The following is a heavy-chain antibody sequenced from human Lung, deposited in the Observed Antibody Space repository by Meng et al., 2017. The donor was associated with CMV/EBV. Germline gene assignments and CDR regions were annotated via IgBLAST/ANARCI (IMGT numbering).Heavy chain of an antibody. V-gene: IGHV1-8*01. CDR3: ARDLEYCGRSSCYEDCFDP. CDR2: MNPNSGNT. J-gene: IGHJ5*02. Sequence: ASVXVSXKASGYTFTSYDINGVRQATGQGLEWMGWMNPNSGNTGYAQKFQGRLTMTRNTSISTAYMELSSLRSDDTAVYYCARDLEYCGRSSCYEDCFDPWXQGTMVTVSS. CDR1: GYTFTSYD. D-gene: IGHD3-22*01.